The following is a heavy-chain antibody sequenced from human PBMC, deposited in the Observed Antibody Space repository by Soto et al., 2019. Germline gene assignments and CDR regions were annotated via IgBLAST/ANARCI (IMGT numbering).Heavy chain of an antibody. CDR1: GYTLTELS. CDR3: ATELRGPAAISFDY. V-gene: IGHV1-24*01. Sequence: ASVKVSCKVSGYTLTELSMHWVRQAPGKGLEWMGGFDPEDGETIYAQKFQGRVTMTEDKSTDTAYMELSSLRSEDTAVYYCATELRGPAAISFDYWGQGTLVTVSS. CDR2: FDPEDGET. J-gene: IGHJ4*02. D-gene: IGHD2-2*01.